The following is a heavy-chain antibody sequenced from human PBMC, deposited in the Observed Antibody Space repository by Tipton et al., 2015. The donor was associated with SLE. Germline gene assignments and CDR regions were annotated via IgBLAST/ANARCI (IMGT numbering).Heavy chain of an antibody. CDR2: IYYTGTT. CDR1: GGSISGYY. Sequence: GLVKPSETLSLTCTVSGGSISGYYWSWLRQSPGKGLEWIGYIYYTGTTHFNPPLDSRATMSVDTSQNQFSLKVNSVTAADTAVYFCARQVGGNKFSANWFGLWGQGTLVTVSS. V-gene: IGHV4-59*08. D-gene: IGHD3-16*01. CDR3: ARQVGGNKFSANWFGL. J-gene: IGHJ5*01.